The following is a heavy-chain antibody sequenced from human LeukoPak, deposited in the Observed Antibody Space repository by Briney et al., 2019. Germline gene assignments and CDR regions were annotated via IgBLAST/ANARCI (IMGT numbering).Heavy chain of an antibody. D-gene: IGHD3-3*01. CDR2: IYYGGST. V-gene: IGHV4-39*02. J-gene: IGHJ4*02. CDR1: GGSISSSSYY. CDR3: AREYDFWSGHRYYFDY. Sequence: SETLSLTCTVSGGSISSSSYYWGWIRQPPGKGLEWIGSIYYGGSTYYNPSLKSRVTISVDTSKNQFSLKLSSVTAADTAVYYCAREYDFWSGHRYYFDYWGQGTLVTVSS.